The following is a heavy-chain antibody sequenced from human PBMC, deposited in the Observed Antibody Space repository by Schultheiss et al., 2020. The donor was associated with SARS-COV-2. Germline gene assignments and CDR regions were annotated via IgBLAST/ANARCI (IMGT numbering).Heavy chain of an antibody. CDR2: INPNSGGT. CDR3: ARVATMIVVVMTYDY. D-gene: IGHD3-22*01. J-gene: IGHJ4*02. V-gene: IGHV1-2*02. Sequence: ASVKVSCKASGYTFTGYYMHWVRQAPGQGLEWMGWINPNSGGTNYAQKFQGRVTMTRDTSISTAYMELRSLRSDDTAVYYCARVATMIVVVMTYDYWGQGTLVTVSS. CDR1: GYTFTGYY.